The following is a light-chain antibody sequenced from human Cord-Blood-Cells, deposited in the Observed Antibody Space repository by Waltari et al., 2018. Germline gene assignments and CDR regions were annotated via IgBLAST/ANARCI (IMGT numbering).Light chain of an antibody. CDR1: QSVSSSY. V-gene: IGKV3-20*01. Sequence: EIVLTQSPGTLSLSPGERATLSCRASQSVSSSYLSWYQQKPCQAPRLPTYGASSRAALIPDRFSGSGSGTDFTLTISRLEPEDFAVYYCQQYGSSPTFGQGTKVEIK. J-gene: IGKJ1*01. CDR2: GAS. CDR3: QQYGSSPT.